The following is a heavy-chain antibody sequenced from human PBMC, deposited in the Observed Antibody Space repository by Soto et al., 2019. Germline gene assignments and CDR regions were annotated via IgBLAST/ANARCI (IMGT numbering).Heavy chain of an antibody. Sequence: SETLSLTCTVSGGSISSYYWSWIRQPPGNGLEWIGYIYYSGSTNYNPSLKSRVTISVDTSKNQFSLKLRSVTAADTAVYYCARTYRGYYDYWGQGTLVTVSS. CDR2: IYYSGST. D-gene: IGHD3-16*02. J-gene: IGHJ4*02. CDR3: ARTYRGYYDY. CDR1: GGSISSYY. V-gene: IGHV4-59*01.